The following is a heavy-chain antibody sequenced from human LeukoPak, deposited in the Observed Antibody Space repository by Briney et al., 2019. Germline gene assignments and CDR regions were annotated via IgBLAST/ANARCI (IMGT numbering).Heavy chain of an antibody. Sequence: GGSLRLSCAASGFAVSKNYMSWVRKALGKGLEWVAIIYSGGNSYYADSVEGRFTISRDNSKNTLHLQMNSLRVEDTAVYYCARGQTADSWGQGTTVTVAS. CDR3: ARGQTADS. CDR1: GFAVSKNY. V-gene: IGHV3-66*02. CDR2: IYSGGNS. J-gene: IGHJ4*02. D-gene: IGHD5-18*01.